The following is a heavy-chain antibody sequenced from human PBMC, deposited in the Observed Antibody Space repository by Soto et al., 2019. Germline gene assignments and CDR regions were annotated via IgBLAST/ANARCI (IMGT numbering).Heavy chain of an antibody. D-gene: IGHD6-6*01. V-gene: IGHV1-69*01. CDR1: GGTVSSYA. CDR2: IIPIFGTA. J-gene: IGHJ5*02. Sequence: QVQLVQAGAEVKKPGASVKVSCKASGGTVSSYAISWVRQAPGQGLDWMGGIIPIFGTANYAQKFQGRVTITADESTSTAYMELSSLRSEDTAVYYCARDRSSSGGWFDPWGQGTLVTVSS. CDR3: ARDRSSSGGWFDP.